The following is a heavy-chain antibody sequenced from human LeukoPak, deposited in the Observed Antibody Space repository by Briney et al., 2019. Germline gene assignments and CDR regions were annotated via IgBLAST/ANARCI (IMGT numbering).Heavy chain of an antibody. V-gene: IGHV4-31*03. CDR1: GGSISSGGYY. J-gene: IGHJ4*02. D-gene: IGHD6-13*01. CDR2: IYYSGST. CDR3: ARDPRYSSSLYSFDY. Sequence: SQTLSLTCTVSGGSISSGGYYWSWIRQHPGKGLEWIGYIYYSGSTYYNPSLKSRVTISVDTSKNQFSLKLSSVTAADTAVYYCARDPRYSSSLYSFDYWGQGTLVTVSS.